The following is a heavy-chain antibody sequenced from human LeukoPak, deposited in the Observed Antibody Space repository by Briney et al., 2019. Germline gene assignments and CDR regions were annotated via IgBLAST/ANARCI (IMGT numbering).Heavy chain of an antibody. J-gene: IGHJ4*02. CDR1: GFTFSSYA. CDR3: AKASSGYYYKYYFDS. CDR2: ISGSGGST. V-gene: IGHV3-23*01. D-gene: IGHD3-22*01. Sequence: GGSLRLSCAASGFTFSSYAMSWVRQAPGKGLEWVSAISGSGGSTYYADSVKGRFTISRDNSKNTLYLQMNSLRAEDTAVYYCAKASSGYYYKYYFDSWGQGTLVTVSS.